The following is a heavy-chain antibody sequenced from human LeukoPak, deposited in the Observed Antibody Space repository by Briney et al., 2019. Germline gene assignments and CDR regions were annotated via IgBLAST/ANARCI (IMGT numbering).Heavy chain of an antibody. V-gene: IGHV3-11*01. J-gene: IGHJ3*02. D-gene: IGHD2-2*01. CDR1: GFTFSDYY. CDR3: ARDLDVVVPAAVAFDI. Sequence: GGSLRLSCAASGFTFSDYYMSWIRQAPGKGLEWVSYISSSGRTIYYADSVKGRFTISRDNAKNSLYLQMNSLRAEDTAVYYCARDLDVVVPAAVAFDIWGQGTMVTVSS. CDR2: ISSSGRTI.